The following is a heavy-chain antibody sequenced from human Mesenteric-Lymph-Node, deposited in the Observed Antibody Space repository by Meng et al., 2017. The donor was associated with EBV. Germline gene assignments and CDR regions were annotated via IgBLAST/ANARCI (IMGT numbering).Heavy chain of an antibody. V-gene: IGHV4-34*01. CDR3: ARVGEADSGDYPNEDS. Sequence: QLQQWGAGLLKPSEPRSLTCAVYGWSFSTSYWSWIRQPPGKGLEWIGEINHSGNTNYNPSLKSRVTISVDTSKNQFSLRLTSVTAADTAVYYCARVGEADSGDYPNEDSWGQGTLVTVSS. J-gene: IGHJ4*02. CDR2: INHSGNT. D-gene: IGHD4-17*01. CDR1: GWSFSTSY.